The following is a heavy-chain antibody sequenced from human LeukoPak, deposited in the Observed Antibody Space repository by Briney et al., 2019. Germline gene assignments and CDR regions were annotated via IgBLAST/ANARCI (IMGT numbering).Heavy chain of an antibody. D-gene: IGHD5-12*01. J-gene: IGHJ4*02. Sequence: HPGGSLRLSCAASGFTFSSYAMHWVRQAPGKGLEWVAVISYDGSNKYYADSVKGRFTISRDNSKNTLYLQMNSLRAEDTAVYYCARVSGYDWESFYDYWGQGTLVTVSS. CDR1: GFTFSSYA. CDR2: ISYDGSNK. V-gene: IGHV3-30*04. CDR3: ARVSGYDWESFYDY.